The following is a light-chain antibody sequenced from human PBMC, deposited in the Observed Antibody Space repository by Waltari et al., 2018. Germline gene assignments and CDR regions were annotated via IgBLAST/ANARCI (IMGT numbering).Light chain of an antibody. CDR1: RSISNSY. CDR2: GAS. J-gene: IGKJ2*03. Sequence: EIVLTQSPGTLSLSPGERATLSGRASRSISNSYLAGYQQKPGQAPRLLIYGASRRATGIPDRFSGSGSGTDFTLTISRLEAEDFAVYYCQQYGSSPPYSFGQGTELEIK. CDR3: QQYGSSPPYS. V-gene: IGKV3-20*01.